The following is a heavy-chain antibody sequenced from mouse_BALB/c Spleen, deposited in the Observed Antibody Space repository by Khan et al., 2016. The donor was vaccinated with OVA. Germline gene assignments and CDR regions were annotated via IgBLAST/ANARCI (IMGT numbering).Heavy chain of an antibody. D-gene: IGHD2-3*01. J-gene: IGHJ2*01. CDR2: IYPGSDNA. V-gene: IGHV1-77*01. Sequence: QVQLMESGPELVKPGASVKMSYKASGYTFTYSVITWVKQRTGQGLEWIGEIYPGSDNAYYNERFKGKATLTADKSSNTTHMQLSSLTSEDSAVYFCARGDGYYVYFDYWGQGTTLTVSS. CDR3: ARGDGYYVYFDY. CDR1: GYTFTYSV.